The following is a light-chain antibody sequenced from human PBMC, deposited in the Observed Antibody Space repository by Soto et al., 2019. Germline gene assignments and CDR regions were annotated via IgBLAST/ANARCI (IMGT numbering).Light chain of an antibody. CDR1: SSDVGGYNY. J-gene: IGLJ1*01. Sequence: QSALTQPASVSGSPGQSITISCTGTSSDVGGYNYVSWYQQHPGKAPKLMIYEVSNRPSGVSNRLSGSKSGNTASLTISGLHAEDEADYYCSSYTSSSIDYVFGTGTKLTVL. V-gene: IGLV2-14*01. CDR2: EVS. CDR3: SSYTSSSIDYV.